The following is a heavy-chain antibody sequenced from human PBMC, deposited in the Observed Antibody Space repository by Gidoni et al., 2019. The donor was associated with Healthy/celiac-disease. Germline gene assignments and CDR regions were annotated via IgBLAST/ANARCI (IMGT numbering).Heavy chain of an antibody. V-gene: IGHV3-30-3*01. J-gene: IGHJ6*02. Sequence: QVQLVESGGGVVQPGRSLRLSCAAFGFTFSSYAMHWLLQAPGKGLEWVAVISYDGSNKYYADSVKGRFTISRDKSKNTLYLQMNSLRAEDTAVYYCARERGSTWVNQYYYYYYGMDVWGQGTTVTVSS. CDR1: GFTFSSYA. CDR2: ISYDGSNK. D-gene: IGHD2-2*01. CDR3: ARERGSTWVNQYYYYYYGMDV.